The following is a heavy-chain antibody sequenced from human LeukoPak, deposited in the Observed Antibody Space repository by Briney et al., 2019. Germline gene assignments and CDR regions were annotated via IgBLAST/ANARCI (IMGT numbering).Heavy chain of an antibody. Sequence: GGSLRLSCAASGFTFSTYSMNWVRQAPGKGLEWVSSISSSSSYIYYADSVTGRFTISRDNAKNSLYLQMNSLRAEDTAVYYCARDNAGGPGKDSYGSDYWGQGTLVTVSS. D-gene: IGHD5-18*01. CDR1: GFTFSTYS. J-gene: IGHJ4*02. CDR3: ARDNAGGPGKDSYGSDY. CDR2: ISSSSSYI. V-gene: IGHV3-21*01.